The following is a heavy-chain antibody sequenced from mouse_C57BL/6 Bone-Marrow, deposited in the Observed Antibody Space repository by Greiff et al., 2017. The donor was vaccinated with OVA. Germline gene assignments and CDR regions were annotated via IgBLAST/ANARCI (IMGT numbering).Heavy chain of an antibody. V-gene: IGHV1-81*01. CDR3: ARRGSPFDY. J-gene: IGHJ2*01. D-gene: IGHD1-1*01. Sequence: QVQLKESGAELARPGASVKLSCKASGYTFTSYGISWVKQRTGQGLEWIGEIYPRSGNTYYNEKFKGKATLTADKSSSTAYMELRSLISEDSAVYFCARRGSPFDYWGQGTTLTVSS. CDR2: IYPRSGNT. CDR1: GYTFTSYG.